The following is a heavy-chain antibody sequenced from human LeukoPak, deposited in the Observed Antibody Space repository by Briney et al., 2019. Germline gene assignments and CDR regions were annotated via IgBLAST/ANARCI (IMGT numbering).Heavy chain of an antibody. V-gene: IGHV3-9*01. Sequence: GGFLRLSCAASGFTFDDYAMHWVRQAPGKGLEWVSGISWNSGSIGYADSVKGRFTISRDNAKDSLYLQMNSLRAEDTAVYYCARGSDYGDYWGQGTLVTVSS. CDR3: ARGSDYGDY. J-gene: IGHJ4*02. D-gene: IGHD4-17*01. CDR1: GFTFDDYA. CDR2: ISWNSGSI.